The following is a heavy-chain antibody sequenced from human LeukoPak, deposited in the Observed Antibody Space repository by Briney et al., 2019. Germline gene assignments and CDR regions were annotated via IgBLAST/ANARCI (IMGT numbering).Heavy chain of an antibody. CDR2: INHSGST. J-gene: IGHJ4*02. V-gene: IGHV4-34*01. CDR1: GGSFCGYY. D-gene: IGHD6-19*01. Sequence: SETLSLTCAVYGGSFCGYYWSWIRQPPGKGLEWIGEINHSGSTNYNPSLKSRVTISVDTSKNQFSLKLSSVTAADTAVYYCARILPRSVKQWQPFEYWGQGTLVTVSS. CDR3: ARILPRSVKQWQPFEY.